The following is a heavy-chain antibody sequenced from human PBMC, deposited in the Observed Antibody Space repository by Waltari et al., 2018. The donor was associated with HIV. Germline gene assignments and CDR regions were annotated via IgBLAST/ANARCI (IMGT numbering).Heavy chain of an antibody. CDR2: IYSKSNK. J-gene: IGHJ6*02. CDR1: GFDVTSNY. V-gene: IGHV3-53*01. CDR3: ARMDRYYGSDQSRYFYFGFDV. D-gene: IGHD3-10*01. Sequence: EVQLVESGGDLTQPGGSLRLSCVISGFDVTSNYMSWVRQAPGKGVEWVSVIYSKSNKYYVDAGKGRFTIFRDNAKNTGYLQRNSLRAEDTAVYYCARMDRYYGSDQSRYFYFGFDVWGQGTTVTVS.